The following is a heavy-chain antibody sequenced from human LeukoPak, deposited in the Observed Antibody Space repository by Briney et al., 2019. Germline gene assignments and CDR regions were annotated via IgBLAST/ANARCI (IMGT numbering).Heavy chain of an antibody. J-gene: IGHJ5*02. Sequence: PSETLSLTCTVSGVSISSDGYYWSCLRQHPGKGLEWIGYIYYSRSTYYNPSLKRRVTISVDTSKNQFSLKLSSVTAADTAVYYCASYMVRGVITWGQGTLVTVSS. V-gene: IGHV4-31*03. CDR2: IYYSRST. CDR1: GVSISSDGYY. D-gene: IGHD3-10*01. CDR3: ASYMVRGVIT.